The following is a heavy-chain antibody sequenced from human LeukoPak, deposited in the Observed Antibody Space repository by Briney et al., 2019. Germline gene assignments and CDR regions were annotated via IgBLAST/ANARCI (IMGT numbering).Heavy chain of an antibody. CDR1: GGSISSYY. Sequence: PSETLSLTCTVSGGSISSYYWSWIRQPPGKGLEWIGYIYYSGSTSYNPSLKSRVTISVDTSKNQFSLKLSSVTAADTAVYYCARLVRGSAPYYFDYWGQGTLVTVSS. J-gene: IGHJ4*02. CDR3: ARLVRGSAPYYFDY. CDR2: IYYSGST. V-gene: IGHV4-59*08. D-gene: IGHD3-10*01.